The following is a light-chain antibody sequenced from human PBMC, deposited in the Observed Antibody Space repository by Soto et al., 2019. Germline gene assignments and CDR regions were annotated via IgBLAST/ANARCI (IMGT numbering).Light chain of an antibody. J-gene: IGLJ1*01. CDR3: RSYTSSSTYV. V-gene: IGLV2-14*01. CDR1: TSDVGGYNY. CDR2: EVS. Sequence: QSLLTQPASVSGSPGQSITISCTGTTSDVGGYNYVSWYQQHPGKAPKLMIYEVSNRPSGVSNRFSGSKSDNTASLTISGLQAEDEADYYCRSYTSSSTYVFGTGTKVTVL.